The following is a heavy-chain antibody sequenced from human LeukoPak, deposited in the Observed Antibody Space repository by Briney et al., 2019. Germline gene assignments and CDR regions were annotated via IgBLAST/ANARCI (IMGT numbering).Heavy chain of an antibody. Sequence: PSETLSLTCTVSGGSISSGGYYWSWSRQHPGKGLEWIGYIYYSGSTYYNPSLKSRVTITVDTSKNQFSLKLSSVTTADTAVYYCARNYGSGSYREGFDYWGQGTLVTVSS. CDR3: ARNYGSGSYREGFDY. J-gene: IGHJ4*02. D-gene: IGHD3-10*01. CDR2: IYYSGST. V-gene: IGHV4-31*03. CDR1: GGSISSGGYY.